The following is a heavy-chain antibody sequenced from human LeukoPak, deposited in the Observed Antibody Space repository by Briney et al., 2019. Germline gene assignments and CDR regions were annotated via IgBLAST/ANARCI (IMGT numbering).Heavy chain of an antibody. CDR1: GFTFSSYG. CDR3: ARSFDSSGYFQTYYFDY. D-gene: IGHD3-22*01. V-gene: IGHV3-21*01. Sequence: PGGSLRLSCAASGFTFSSYGMSWVRQAPGKGLEWVSSTTTAGRYIYYADSVRGRFTISRDNAKNSLYLQMNTLRAEDTAVYYCARSFDSSGYFQTYYFDYGGQGTLVTVSS. CDR2: TTTAGRYI. J-gene: IGHJ4*02.